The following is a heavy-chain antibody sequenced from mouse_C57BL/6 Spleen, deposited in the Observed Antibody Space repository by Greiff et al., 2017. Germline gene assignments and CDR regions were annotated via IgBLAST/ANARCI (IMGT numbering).Heavy chain of an antibody. V-gene: IGHV1-26*01. Sequence: EVQLQQSGPELVKPGASVKISCKASGYTFTDYYMNWVKQSHGKSLEWIGDINPNNGGTSYNQKFKGTATLTVDKSSSTAYMELRSLTSEDSAVYYCARKDYYSNYPPFDYWGQGTTLTVSS. J-gene: IGHJ2*01. CDR1: GYTFTDYY. CDR3: ARKDYYSNYPPFDY. D-gene: IGHD2-5*01. CDR2: INPNNGGT.